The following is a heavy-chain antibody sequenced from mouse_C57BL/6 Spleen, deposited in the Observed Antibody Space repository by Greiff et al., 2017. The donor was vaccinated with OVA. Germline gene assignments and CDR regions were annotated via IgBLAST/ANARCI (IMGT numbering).Heavy chain of an antibody. CDR1: GFTFSSYA. CDR3: ARDQITTVVATDYYAKDY. D-gene: IGHD1-1*01. J-gene: IGHJ4*01. V-gene: IGHV5-4*01. CDR2: ISDGGSYT. Sequence: EVQGVESGGGLVKPGGSLKLSCAASGFTFSSYAMSWVRQTPEKRLEWVATISDGGSYTYYPDNVKGRFTISRDNAKNNLYLQMSHLKSEDTAMYYCARDQITTVVATDYYAKDYWGQGTSVTVSS.